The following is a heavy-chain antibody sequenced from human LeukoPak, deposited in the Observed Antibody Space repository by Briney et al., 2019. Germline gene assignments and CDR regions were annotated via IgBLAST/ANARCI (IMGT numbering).Heavy chain of an antibody. J-gene: IGHJ6*03. Sequence: SETLSLTCTVSGGAISRSSYYWGWIRQPPGKGLEWIGSIYYSRSTYYNPSLKSRVTISVDTSKNQFSLKLSSVTAADTAVYYCARGVRVYMDVWGKGTTVTVSS. CDR2: IYYSRST. CDR3: ARGVRVYMDV. D-gene: IGHD3-22*01. CDR1: GGAISRSSYY. V-gene: IGHV4-39*01.